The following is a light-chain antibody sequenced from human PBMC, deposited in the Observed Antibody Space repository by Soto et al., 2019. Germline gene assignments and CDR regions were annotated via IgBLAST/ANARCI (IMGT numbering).Light chain of an antibody. Sequence: DIQMTQSPSTLSASVGDRVTITCRASQSISGWLAWYQQKPGKAPKLLIYDASSLLSGVPSRFSGSASGTEFTLTISSLQPDDFATYYCQQYNSYSRTFGQGTKVDIK. V-gene: IGKV1-5*01. CDR3: QQYNSYSRT. J-gene: IGKJ1*01. CDR2: DAS. CDR1: QSISGW.